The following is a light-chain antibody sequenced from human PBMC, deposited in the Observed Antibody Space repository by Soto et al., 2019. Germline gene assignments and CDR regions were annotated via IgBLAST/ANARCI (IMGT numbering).Light chain of an antibody. V-gene: IGKV3-20*01. CDR3: QQYGSSPFT. J-gene: IGKJ3*01. CDR1: QSVSSSY. Sequence: EIVLTQSPGTLSLSPGERATLSRRASQSVSSSYLVWYQQKPGQAPRLLIYGASTRATGIPDRFSGSGSGTDFTLTISRLEPEDFAVYYCQQYGSSPFTFGPGTKVDIK. CDR2: GAS.